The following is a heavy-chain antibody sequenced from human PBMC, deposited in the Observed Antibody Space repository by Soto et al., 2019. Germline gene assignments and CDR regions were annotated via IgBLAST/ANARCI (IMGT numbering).Heavy chain of an antibody. D-gene: IGHD3-22*01. CDR3: ARNSLDYYDSSGYFDY. CDR2: IYYSGST. Sequence: SETLSLTCTVSGGSISSGGYYWSWIRQHPGKGLEWIGYIYYSGSTYYNPSLKSRVTISVDTSKNQFSLKLSSVTAADTAVYYCARNSLDYYDSSGYFDYWGQGTLVTVSS. CDR1: GGSISSGGYY. J-gene: IGHJ4*02. V-gene: IGHV4-31*03.